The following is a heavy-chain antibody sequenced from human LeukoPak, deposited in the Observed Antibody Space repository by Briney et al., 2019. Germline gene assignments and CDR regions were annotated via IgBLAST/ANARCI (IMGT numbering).Heavy chain of an antibody. V-gene: IGHV4-59*01. J-gene: IGHJ4*02. CDR1: GGSISSYY. CDR2: IYYSGST. CDR3: ARVRGYYDSSGYDY. Sequence: SETLSLTCTVSGGSISSYYWSWIRQPPGKGLEWIGYIYYSGSTNYNPALKSRVTISEDTSKNQISLKLCSVTAADTAVYYCARVRGYYDSSGYDYWGQGTLVTVSS. D-gene: IGHD3-22*01.